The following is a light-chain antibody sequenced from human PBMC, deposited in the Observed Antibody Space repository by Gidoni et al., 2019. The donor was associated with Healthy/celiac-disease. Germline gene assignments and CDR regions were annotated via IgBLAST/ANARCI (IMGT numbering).Light chain of an antibody. CDR1: QSISSY. CDR2: AAS. J-gene: IGKJ5*01. Sequence: DIQMTQSPSSLSASVGDRVTITCRASQSISSYLNWYQQKPGKAPKLLIYAASSLQSGVPSRFSGSGSGTDFTLTISSLQPEDVATYYCQQSDSTPSITFGQGTRLEIK. V-gene: IGKV1-39*01. CDR3: QQSDSTPSIT.